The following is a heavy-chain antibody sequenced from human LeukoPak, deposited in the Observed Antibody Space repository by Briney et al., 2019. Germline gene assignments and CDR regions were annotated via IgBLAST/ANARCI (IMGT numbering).Heavy chain of an antibody. CDR3: AREDSRPRKYYYYYYGMDV. CDR1: GFTFSSYG. V-gene: IGHV3-33*01. Sequence: GGSLRLSCAASGFTFSSYGMHWVRQAPGKGLEWVAVIWYDGSNKYYADSVKGRFTISRGNSKNTLYLQMNSLRAEDTAVYYCAREDSRPRKYYYYYYGMDVWGQGTTVTVSS. D-gene: IGHD3/OR15-3a*01. CDR2: IWYDGSNK. J-gene: IGHJ6*02.